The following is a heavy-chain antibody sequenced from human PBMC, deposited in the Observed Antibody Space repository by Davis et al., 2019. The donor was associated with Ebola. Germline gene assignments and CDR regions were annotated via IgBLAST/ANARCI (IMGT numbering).Heavy chain of an antibody. CDR2: IIPIFGTA. CDR1: GGTFSSYS. J-gene: IGHJ6*02. V-gene: IGHV1-69*13. Sequence: SVKVSCKASGGTFSSYSISWVRQAPGQGLEWMGGIIPIFGTANYAQKFQGRVTITADESTSTAYMELSSLRSEDTAVYYCAREVPSRHYGMDVWGQGTTVTVSS. D-gene: IGHD6-6*01. CDR3: AREVPSRHYGMDV.